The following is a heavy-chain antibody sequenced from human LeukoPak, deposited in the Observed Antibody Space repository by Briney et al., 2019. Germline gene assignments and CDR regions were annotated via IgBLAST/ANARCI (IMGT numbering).Heavy chain of an antibody. V-gene: IGHV4-39*01. D-gene: IGHD6-19*01. CDR3: ARHPYSSGWFYYFDY. Sequence: SETLSLTCTVSGGSMSSRSNYWGWIRQPPGKGLEWVGSINYSGSTDYNPSLKSRVSISVDTSKNQFSPNLSSVTAADTAVYYCARHPYSSGWFYYFDYWGQGTLVTVSS. CDR1: GGSMSSRSNY. CDR2: INYSGST. J-gene: IGHJ4*02.